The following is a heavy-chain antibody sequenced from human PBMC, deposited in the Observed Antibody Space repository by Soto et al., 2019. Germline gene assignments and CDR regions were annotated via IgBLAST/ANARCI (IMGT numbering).Heavy chain of an antibody. V-gene: IGHV4-39*01. CDR3: ARHVNPWAQGAFDI. CDR2: IYYSGST. D-gene: IGHD7-27*01. Sequence: PSETLSLTCTVSGGSISSSSYYWGWIRQPPGKGLEWIGSIYYSGSTYYNPSLKSRVTISVDTSKNQFSLKLSPVTAADTAVYYCARHVNPWAQGAFDIWGQGTMVTVS. CDR1: GGSISSSSYY. J-gene: IGHJ3*02.